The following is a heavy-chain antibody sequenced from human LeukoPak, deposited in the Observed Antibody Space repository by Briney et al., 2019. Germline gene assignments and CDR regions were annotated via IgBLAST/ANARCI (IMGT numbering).Heavy chain of an antibody. J-gene: IGHJ5*02. CDR2: IYHSGST. D-gene: IGHD1-26*01. CDR3: ARVLVGATSWFDP. Sequence: PSETLSLTCAVSGGSISSGGYSWSWIRQPPGKGLEWIGYIYHSGSTYYNPSLKSRVTISVDRSKNQFSLKLSSVTAADTAVYYCARVLVGATSWFDPWGQGTLVTVSS. CDR1: GGSISSGGYS. V-gene: IGHV4-30-2*01.